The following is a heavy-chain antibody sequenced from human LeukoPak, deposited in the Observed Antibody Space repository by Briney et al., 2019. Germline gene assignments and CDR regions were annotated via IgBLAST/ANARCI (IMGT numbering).Heavy chain of an antibody. CDR3: ARVPGTVLRFLEWSSSDAFDI. D-gene: IGHD3-3*01. CDR1: GGSISSSSYY. CDR2: IYYSGST. J-gene: IGHJ3*02. V-gene: IGHV4-39*07. Sequence: SETLSLTCTVSGGSISSSSYYWGWIRRPPGKGLEWIGSIYYSGSTYYNPSLKSRVTISVDTSKNQFSLKLSSVTAADTAVYYCARVPGTVLRFLEWSSSDAFDIWGQGTMVTVSS.